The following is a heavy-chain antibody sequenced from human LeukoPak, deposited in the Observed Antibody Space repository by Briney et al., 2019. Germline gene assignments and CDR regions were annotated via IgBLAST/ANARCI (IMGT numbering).Heavy chain of an antibody. Sequence: QAGGSLRLSCAASGFTFSSYAMSWVRQAPGKGLEWVSAISGSGGSTYYADSVKGRFTISRDNSKNTLYLQMNSLRAEDTAVYYCAKDLGYNYWFDYWGQGTLVTVSS. CDR2: ISGSGGST. CDR1: GFTFSSYA. J-gene: IGHJ4*02. V-gene: IGHV3-23*01. CDR3: AKDLGYNYWFDY. D-gene: IGHD5-24*01.